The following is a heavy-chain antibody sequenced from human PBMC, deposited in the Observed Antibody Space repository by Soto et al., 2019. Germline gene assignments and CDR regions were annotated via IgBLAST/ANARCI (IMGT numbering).Heavy chain of an antibody. D-gene: IGHD3-22*01. CDR3: ARDRTMMGPGPDY. Sequence: GGSLRLSCAASGFTFSSYGMHWVRQAPGKGLEWVAVIWYDGSNKYYADSVKGRFTISRDNSKNTLYPQMNSLRAEDTAVYYCARDRTMMGPGPDYWGQGTLVTVSS. CDR2: IWYDGSNK. CDR1: GFTFSSYG. V-gene: IGHV3-33*01. J-gene: IGHJ4*02.